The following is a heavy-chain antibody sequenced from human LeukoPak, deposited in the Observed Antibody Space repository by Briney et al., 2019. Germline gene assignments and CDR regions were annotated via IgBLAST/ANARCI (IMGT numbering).Heavy chain of an antibody. D-gene: IGHD6-19*01. Sequence: TSETLSLTCTVSGGSINSSSYYWGWIRQPPGKGLEWVSGISPSGGITYYTDSVKGRFTISRDNSKNTQSLQMNSLRAEDTAVYYCALSIAVAGTAIDYWGQGTLVTVSS. J-gene: IGHJ4*02. CDR3: ALSIAVAGTAIDY. V-gene: IGHV3-23*01. CDR2: ISPSGGIT. CDR1: GGSINSSSYY.